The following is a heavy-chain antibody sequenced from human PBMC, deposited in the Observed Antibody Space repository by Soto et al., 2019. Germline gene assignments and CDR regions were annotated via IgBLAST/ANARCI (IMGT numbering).Heavy chain of an antibody. CDR2: ISGSGGST. D-gene: IGHD3-16*01. Sequence: GGSLRLSCAASGFTFSSYAMSWVRQAPGKGLEWVSAISGSGGSTYYADSVKGRFTISRDNSKNTLYLQMNSLRAEDTAVYYCAKDPEDYDYVWGSTTIDYWGQGTLVTVSS. J-gene: IGHJ4*02. CDR3: AKDPEDYDYVWGSTTIDY. CDR1: GFTFSSYA. V-gene: IGHV3-23*01.